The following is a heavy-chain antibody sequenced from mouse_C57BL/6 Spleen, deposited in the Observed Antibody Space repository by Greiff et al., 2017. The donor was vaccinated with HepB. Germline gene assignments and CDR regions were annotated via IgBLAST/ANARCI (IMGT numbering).Heavy chain of an antibody. V-gene: IGHV1-61*01. CDR1: GYTFTSYW. CDR2: IYPSDSET. J-gene: IGHJ3*01. D-gene: IGHD2-2*01. Sequence: QVQLQQSGAELVRPGSSVKLSCKASGYTFTSYWMDWVKQRPGQGLEWIGNIYPSDSETHYNQKFKDKATLTVDKSSSTAYMQLSSLTSEDSAVYYCATTMVTPFAYWGQGTLVTVSA. CDR3: ATTMVTPFAY.